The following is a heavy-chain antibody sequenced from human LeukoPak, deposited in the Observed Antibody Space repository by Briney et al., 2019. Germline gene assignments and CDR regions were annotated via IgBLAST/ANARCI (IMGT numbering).Heavy chain of an antibody. D-gene: IGHD3-10*01. V-gene: IGHV3-33*01. CDR1: GFTFSSYG. CDR2: IWYDGSNK. CDR3: ARDFHYYGSGSYVGY. Sequence: PGGSLRLSCAASGFTFSSYGMHWVRQAPGKGLEWVAVIWYDGSNKYYADSVKGRFTISRDNSKNTLYLQMNSLRAEDTAVYYCARDFHYYGSGSYVGYWGQGTLVTVSS. J-gene: IGHJ4*02.